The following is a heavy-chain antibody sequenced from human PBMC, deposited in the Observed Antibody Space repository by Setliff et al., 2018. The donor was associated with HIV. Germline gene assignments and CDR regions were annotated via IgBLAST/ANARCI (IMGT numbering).Heavy chain of an antibody. J-gene: IGHJ6*03. D-gene: IGHD4-4*01. CDR1: GGSISSYY. V-gene: IGHV4-59*12. Sequence: LSLTCTVSGGSISSYYWSWIRQPPGKGLEWIGSIYHSGSTYYNPSLKSRVTISVDTSKNQFSLKLSSVTAADTAVYYCARAYSYYYYYMDVWGKGTTVTVSS. CDR3: ARAYSYYYYYMDV. CDR2: IYHSGST.